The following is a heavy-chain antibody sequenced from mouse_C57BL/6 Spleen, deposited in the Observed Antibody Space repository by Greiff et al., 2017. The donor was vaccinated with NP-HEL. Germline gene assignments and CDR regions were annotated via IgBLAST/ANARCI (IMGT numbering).Heavy chain of an antibody. CDR2: INPSNGGT. D-gene: IGHD2-4*01. J-gene: IGHJ2*01. CDR3: ARSGGYDYDAYYFDY. V-gene: IGHV1-53*01. Sequence: QVHVKQPGTELVKPGASVKLSCKASGYTFTSYWMHWVKQRPGQGLEWIGNINPSNGGTNYNEKFKSKATLTVDKSSSTAYMQLSSLTSEDSAVYYCARSGGYDYDAYYFDYWGQGTTLTVSS. CDR1: GYTFTSYW.